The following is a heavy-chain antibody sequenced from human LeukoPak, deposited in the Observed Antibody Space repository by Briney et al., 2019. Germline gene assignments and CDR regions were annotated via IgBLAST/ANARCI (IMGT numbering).Heavy chain of an antibody. Sequence: GGSLRLSCAASGFTFSSYSMNWVRQAPGKGLEWVSSISSSSYIYYADSVKGRFTISRDNAKNSLYLQMNNLRAEDTAVYYCARERGPNGYSSSWYDAFDIWGQGTMVTVSS. CDR1: GFTFSSYS. D-gene: IGHD6-13*01. V-gene: IGHV3-21*01. CDR3: ARERGPNGYSSSWYDAFDI. CDR2: ISSSSYI. J-gene: IGHJ3*02.